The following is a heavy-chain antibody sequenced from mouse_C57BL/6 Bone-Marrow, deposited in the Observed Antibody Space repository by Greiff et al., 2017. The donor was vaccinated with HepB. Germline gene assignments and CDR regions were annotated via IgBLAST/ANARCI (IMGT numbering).Heavy chain of an antibody. CDR1: GISITTGNYR. CDR3: ARENSNPSMDY. V-gene: IGHV3-5*01. CDR2: IYYSGTI. D-gene: IGHD2-5*01. J-gene: IGHJ4*01. Sequence: VQLKQSGPGLVKPSQTVFLTCTVTGISITTGNYRWSWLRQFPGNKLEWIGYIYYSGTITYNPSLTSRTTITRDTPKNQFFLEMNSLTAEDTATYYCARENSNPSMDYWGQGTSVTVSS.